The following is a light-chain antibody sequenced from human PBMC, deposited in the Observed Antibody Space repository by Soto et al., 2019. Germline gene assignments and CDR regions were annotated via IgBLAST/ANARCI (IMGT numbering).Light chain of an antibody. CDR2: GAS. CDR1: QSVSNN. V-gene: IGKV3-15*01. Sequence: EIVLTQSPVTLSLSPGERATLSCRASQSVSNNLAWYQQRPGQAHRLLIYGASTRATGIPARFSGSGSGTEFTLTISSLQSEDFAVYYCQQYNDWPPWTFGQGTKVDIK. CDR3: QQYNDWPPWT. J-gene: IGKJ1*01.